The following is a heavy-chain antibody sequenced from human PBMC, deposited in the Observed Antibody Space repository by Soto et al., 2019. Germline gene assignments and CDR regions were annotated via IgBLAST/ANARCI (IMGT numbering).Heavy chain of an antibody. CDR2: IIPIFGTA. J-gene: IGHJ5*02. Sequence: GASVKVSCKASGGTFSSYAISWVRQAPGQGLEWMGGIIPIFGTANYAQKFQGRVTITADESTSTAYMELSSLRSEDTAVYYCARAGGRGYSYGYLAWFDPWGQGTLVTVSS. CDR1: GGTFSSYA. CDR3: ARAGGRGYSYGYLAWFDP. D-gene: IGHD5-18*01. V-gene: IGHV1-69*13.